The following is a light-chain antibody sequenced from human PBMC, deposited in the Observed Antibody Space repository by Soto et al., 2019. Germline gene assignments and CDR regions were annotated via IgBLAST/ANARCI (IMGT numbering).Light chain of an antibody. CDR3: QQYYSTPFT. J-gene: IGKJ4*01. Sequence: DIVMTQSPDSLGVSLGERATINCKSSRSLFFDSNNRNYLAWYQHKAGQPPKLLIYWASTREFGVPDRFSGSGSGTNFTLAISSLQAEDVAVYYCQQYYSTPFTFGGGTKVDIK. CDR1: RSLFFDSNNRNY. V-gene: IGKV4-1*01. CDR2: WAS.